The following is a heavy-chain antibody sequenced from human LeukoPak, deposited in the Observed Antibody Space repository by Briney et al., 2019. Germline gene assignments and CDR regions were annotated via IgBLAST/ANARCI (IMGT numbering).Heavy chain of an antibody. V-gene: IGHV1-3*03. CDR2: INAGNGNT. Sequence: ASVKVSCKASGYTFTSYAMHWVRQAPGQRLEWMGWINAGNGNTKYSQEFQGRVTITRDTSASTAYMELSSLRSEDMAVYYCARGRYNWNYGYLDYWGQGTLVTVSS. CDR3: ARGRYNWNYGYLDY. J-gene: IGHJ4*02. CDR1: GYTFTSYA. D-gene: IGHD1-7*01.